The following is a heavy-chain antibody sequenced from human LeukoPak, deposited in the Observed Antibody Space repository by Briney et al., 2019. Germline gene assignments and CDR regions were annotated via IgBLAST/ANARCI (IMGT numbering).Heavy chain of an antibody. V-gene: IGHV3-30-3*01. Sequence: PGGSLRLSCAASGFTFSSYAMHWVRQAPGKGLEWVAVISYDGSNKYYADYVKGRFTTSRDNSKNTLYLQMNSLRAEDTAVYYCARPPGIAVAGNFDYWGQGTLSPSPQ. CDR2: ISYDGSNK. CDR3: ARPPGIAVAGNFDY. CDR1: GFTFSSYA. J-gene: IGHJ4*02. D-gene: IGHD6-19*01.